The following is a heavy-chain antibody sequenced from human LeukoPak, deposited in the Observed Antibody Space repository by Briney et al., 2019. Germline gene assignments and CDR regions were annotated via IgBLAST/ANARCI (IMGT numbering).Heavy chain of an antibody. J-gene: IGHJ4*02. Sequence: SEALSLTCTVSGGSISNYYWNWIRQPPGKGLEWIGNIYYSGSTNYNPSLKSPSLKSRVTISVDTSKNQFSLKMSSVTAADTAVYYCARRGDYVDLDYWGQGTLVTVSS. CDR2: IYYSGST. D-gene: IGHD2-21*01. CDR1: GGSISNYY. CDR3: ARRGDYVDLDY. V-gene: IGHV4-59*08.